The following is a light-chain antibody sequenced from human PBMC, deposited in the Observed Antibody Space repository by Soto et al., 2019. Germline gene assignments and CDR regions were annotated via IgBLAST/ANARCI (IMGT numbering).Light chain of an antibody. CDR2: HAS. CDR1: QSISPW. Sequence: DIQMTQSPSTLSASVGDRVTITCRASQSISPWLAWYQQKPGKSPKLLIYHASTLESGVPSRFSGSGSGTEFTLTISNLQPDDFATYYCQQYNIYSRTFGQGTKVDIK. V-gene: IGKV1-5*01. J-gene: IGKJ1*01. CDR3: QQYNIYSRT.